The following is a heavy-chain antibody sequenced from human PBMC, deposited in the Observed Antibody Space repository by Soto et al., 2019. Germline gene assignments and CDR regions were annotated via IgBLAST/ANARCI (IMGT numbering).Heavy chain of an antibody. Sequence: EVQLVESGGGLVKPGGSLRLSCAASGFTFSNAWMNWVRQAPGKGLEWVGRIKSKTDGGTTDYAAPVKGRFTISRDDSKNKLYLQMNSLKTEDTAVYYCTTAGWTGLYYYYYGMDVWGQGTTVTVSS. D-gene: IGHD3-9*01. CDR2: IKSKTDGGTT. V-gene: IGHV3-15*07. CDR1: GFTFSNAW. J-gene: IGHJ6*02. CDR3: TTAGWTGLYYYYYGMDV.